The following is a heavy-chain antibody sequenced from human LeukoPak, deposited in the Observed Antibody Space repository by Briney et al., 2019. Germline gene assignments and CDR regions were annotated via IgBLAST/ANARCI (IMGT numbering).Heavy chain of an antibody. CDR1: GGTFSSYA. CDR2: MNPNSGNT. D-gene: IGHD2-15*01. J-gene: IGHJ4*02. Sequence: GASVKVSCKASGGTFSSYAISWVRQATGQGLEWMGWMNPNSGNTGYAQKFQGRVTMTRNTSISTAYMELSSLRSEDTAVYYCARGSLREGDDYWGQGTLVTVSS. CDR3: ARGSLREGDDY. V-gene: IGHV1-8*02.